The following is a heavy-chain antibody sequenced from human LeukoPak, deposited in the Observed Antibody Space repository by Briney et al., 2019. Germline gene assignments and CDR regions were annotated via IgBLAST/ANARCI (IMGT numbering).Heavy chain of an antibody. CDR2: IRSSSSYI. CDR3: ARDGPSIAADFDC. V-gene: IGHV3-21*01. CDR1: GFTFSRYG. J-gene: IGHJ4*02. D-gene: IGHD6-6*01. Sequence: GGSLRLSCAASGFTFSRYGMHWVRQAPGKGLEWVSSIRSSSSYIYYADSLKGRFTISRDNAKNSLYLQMNSLRAEDSAVYYCARDGPSIAADFDCWGQGTLVTVSS.